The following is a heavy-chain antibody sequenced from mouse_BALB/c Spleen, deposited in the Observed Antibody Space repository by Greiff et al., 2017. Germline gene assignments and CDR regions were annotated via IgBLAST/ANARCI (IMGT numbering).Heavy chain of an antibody. V-gene: IGHV14-4*02. CDR3: NEGRYGNSFAY. Sequence: VQLQQSGAELVRSGASVKLSCTASGFNIKDYYMHWVKQRPEQGLEWIGWIDPENGDNEYAPKFQGKATMTADTSSNTAYLQLSSLTSEDTAVYYCNEGRYGNSFAYWGQGTLVTVSA. D-gene: IGHD2-1*01. J-gene: IGHJ3*01. CDR2: IDPENGDN. CDR1: GFNIKDYY.